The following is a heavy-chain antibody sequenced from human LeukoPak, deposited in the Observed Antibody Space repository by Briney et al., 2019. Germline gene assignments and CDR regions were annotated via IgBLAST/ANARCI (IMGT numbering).Heavy chain of an antibody. V-gene: IGHV3-33*06. CDR2: IWYDGSNK. D-gene: IGHD6-19*01. CDR3: AKDWYPQGVAQWLVSR. CDR1: GFTFSSYG. Sequence: PGGSLRLSCAASGFTFSSYGMHWVRQAPGKGLEWVAVIWYDGSNKYYADSVKGRFTISRDNSKNTLYLQMNSLRAEDTAVYYCAKDWYPQGVAQWLVSRWGQGTLVTVSS. J-gene: IGHJ4*02.